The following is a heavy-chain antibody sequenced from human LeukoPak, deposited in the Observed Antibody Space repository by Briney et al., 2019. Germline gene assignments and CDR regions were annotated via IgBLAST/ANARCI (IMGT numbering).Heavy chain of an antibody. CDR2: ISGGGDYT. J-gene: IGHJ4*02. V-gene: IGHV3-23*01. D-gene: IGHD4-17*01. Sequence: GGSLRLSCAASGFIFSSYAMSWVRQAPGKGLEWVSTISGGGDYTFYADSVKGRFTVSRDNSKNTLFVQMNSLRADGTAVYYCVKVGSNYGDPKDYWGQGTLVSVTS. CDR1: GFIFSSYA. CDR3: VKVGSNYGDPKDY.